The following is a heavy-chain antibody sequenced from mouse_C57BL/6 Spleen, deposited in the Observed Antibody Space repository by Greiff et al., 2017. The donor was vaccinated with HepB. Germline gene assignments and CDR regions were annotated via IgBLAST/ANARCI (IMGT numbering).Heavy chain of an antibody. CDR2: IDPNSGGT. J-gene: IGHJ2*01. D-gene: IGHD3-2*02. CDR1: GYTFSSYW. V-gene: IGHV1-72*01. Sequence: QVQLQQPGAELVKPGASVKLSCKASGYTFSSYWMHWVKQRPGRGLEWIGRIDPNSGGTKYNEKFKSKATLTVDKPSSTTYMQSSGLTSENSAVYECGRYSSGFFDYWGQGTTLTVSS. CDR3: GRYSSGFFDY.